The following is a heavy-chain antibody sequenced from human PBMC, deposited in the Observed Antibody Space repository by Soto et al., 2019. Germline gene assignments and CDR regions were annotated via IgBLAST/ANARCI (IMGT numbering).Heavy chain of an antibody. V-gene: IGHV3-9*01. CDR2: ISWNSGDK. J-gene: IGHJ2*01. D-gene: IGHD2-15*01. CDR1: GFIFEDYD. Sequence: LRLSCEASGFIFEDYDMHWVRQPPGKGLQWATGISWNSGDKDYGDSVKGRFTISRDNAKNSLDLQMSSLRVEDTATYYCVKKSCSHTRCYTGWFFDLWGRGTLVTVSS. CDR3: VKKSCSHTRCYTGWFFDL.